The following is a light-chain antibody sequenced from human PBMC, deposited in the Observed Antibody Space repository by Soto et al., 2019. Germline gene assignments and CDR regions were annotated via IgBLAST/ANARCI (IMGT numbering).Light chain of an antibody. V-gene: IGKV3-20*01. CDR1: QSVSSNF. CDR3: QQYSTSSPRYT. Sequence: EIVLTQSPGTLSLSPGERATLFCRASQSVSSNFLAWYQQKPGQAPRLLIYNASRRAAGIPDRFSGSGSGTDFHLPIRRLEPEDFAVYYCQQYSTSSPRYTFGQGTKLEIK. CDR2: NAS. J-gene: IGKJ2*01.